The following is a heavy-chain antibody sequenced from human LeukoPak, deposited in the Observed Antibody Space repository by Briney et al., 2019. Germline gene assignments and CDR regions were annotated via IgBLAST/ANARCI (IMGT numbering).Heavy chain of an antibody. CDR1: GFTFGDYA. D-gene: IGHD3-10*01. CDR2: IRSKAYCGTT. Sequence: PGGSLRLSCTASGFTFGDYAMSWVRQAPGKGLEWVGFIRSKAYCGTTEYAASVKGRFTISRDDSKSIAYLQMNSLKTEDTAVYYCTRDEDHGSGSYYSYFDYWGQGTLVTVSP. CDR3: TRDEDHGSGSYYSYFDY. J-gene: IGHJ4*02. V-gene: IGHV3-49*04.